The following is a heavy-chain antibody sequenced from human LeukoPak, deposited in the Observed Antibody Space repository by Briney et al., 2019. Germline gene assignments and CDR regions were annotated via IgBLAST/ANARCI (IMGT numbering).Heavy chain of an antibody. D-gene: IGHD6-13*01. V-gene: IGHV1-2*02. J-gene: IGHJ4*02. CDR1: GYSFTGYY. CDR2: INPNGGDT. CDR3: ARDLGYSTRFLDH. Sequence: ASVKVSCKASGYSFTGYYMHWVRQAPGQGLEWMGWINPNGGDTNYVQKFQGRVTMTMDTSIGTAYMDLSRLRSDDTAVYYCARDLGYSTRFLDHWGQGTLVTVSS.